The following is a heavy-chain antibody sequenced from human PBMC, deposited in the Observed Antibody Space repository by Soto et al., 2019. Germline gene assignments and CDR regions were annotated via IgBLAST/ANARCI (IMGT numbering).Heavy chain of an antibody. D-gene: IGHD6-13*01. J-gene: IGHJ4*02. V-gene: IGHV5-51*01. CDR3: ATPHHATSWYMVDY. CDR1: GYSFTSYW. CDR2: IYPGDSDT. Sequence: GESLKISCKGSGYSFTSYWIGWVRQMPGKGLEWVGIIYPGDSDTRYSPSFQGQATISADKSISTAYLQWSSLKASDTAMYYCATPHHATSWYMVDYWGQGTLVTVSS.